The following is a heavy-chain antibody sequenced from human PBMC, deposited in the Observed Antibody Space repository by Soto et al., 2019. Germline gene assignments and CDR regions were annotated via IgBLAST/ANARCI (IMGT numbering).Heavy chain of an antibody. V-gene: IGHV3-73*01. CDR1: GFTFSGSA. Sequence: QLVESGGGLVQPGGSLNLSCTTSGFTFSGSAIHWVRQASGKGLEWVGRIRSKADNYTTTCASSLKGRFTISRDDSKNTAYLQMNSLETEDTAVYYCSRPGSDFDFWGQGTLVTVSS. D-gene: IGHD7-27*01. J-gene: IGHJ4*02. CDR3: SRPGSDFDF. CDR2: IRSKADNYTT.